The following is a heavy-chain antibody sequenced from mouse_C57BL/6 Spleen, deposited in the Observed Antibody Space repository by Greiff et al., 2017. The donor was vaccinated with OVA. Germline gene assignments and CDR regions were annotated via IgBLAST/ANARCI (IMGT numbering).Heavy chain of an antibody. V-gene: IGHV1-80*01. Sequence: VKLMESGAELVKPGASVKISCKASGYAFSSYWMNWVKQRPGKGLEWIGQIYPGDGDTNYNGKFKGKATLTADKSSSTAYMQLSSLTSEDSAVYFCARFLDSSGYGFAYWGQGTLVTVSA. CDR1: GYAFSSYW. CDR2: IYPGDGDT. J-gene: IGHJ3*01. D-gene: IGHD3-2*02. CDR3: ARFLDSSGYGFAY.